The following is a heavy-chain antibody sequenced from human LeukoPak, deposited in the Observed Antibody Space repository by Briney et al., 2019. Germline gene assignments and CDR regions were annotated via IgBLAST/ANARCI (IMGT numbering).Heavy chain of an antibody. Sequence: GGSLRLSCAASGFTFSSYAMTWVRQAPGKGLEWVSGISGSGGSTYYPDSVRGRFTISRDNSKNTLSLQMNSLRAEDTAVYYCARGYYANYFDYWGQGTLVTVSS. D-gene: IGHD1-26*01. J-gene: IGHJ4*02. CDR2: ISGSGGST. CDR3: ARGYYANYFDY. V-gene: IGHV3-23*01. CDR1: GFTFSSYA.